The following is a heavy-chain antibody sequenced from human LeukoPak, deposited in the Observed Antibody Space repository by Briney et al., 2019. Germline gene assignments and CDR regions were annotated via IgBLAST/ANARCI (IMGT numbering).Heavy chain of an antibody. J-gene: IGHJ5*02. D-gene: IGHD3-10*01. CDR3: ARVATGSYDWFDP. CDR1: GFTFSSYG. CDR2: IRYDGSNK. V-gene: IGHV3-30*02. Sequence: GSLRLSCAASGFTFSSYGMHWVRQAPAKGLEWVAFIRYDGSNKYYADSVKGRFTISRDNSKNTLYLQMNSPRAEDTAVYFCARVATGSYDWFDPWGQGTLVTVSS.